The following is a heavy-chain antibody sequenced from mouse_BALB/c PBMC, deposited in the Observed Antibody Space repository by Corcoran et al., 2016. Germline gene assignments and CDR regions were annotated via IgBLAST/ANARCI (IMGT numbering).Heavy chain of an antibody. J-gene: IGHJ2*01. CDR1: GYTFTDYN. Sequence: EVLLQQSGPELVEHGASVEITCKASGYTFTDYNMDWVKKSHGKSLEWIGDINPRSRGTIYNQTFKGRATLTVDKSSSTDYMELRSLTSEDTAVYYCSRWGITTFDYWGQGTTVTVSS. CDR3: SRWGITTFDY. CDR2: INPRSRGT. V-gene: IGHV1-18*01. D-gene: IGHD1-1*01.